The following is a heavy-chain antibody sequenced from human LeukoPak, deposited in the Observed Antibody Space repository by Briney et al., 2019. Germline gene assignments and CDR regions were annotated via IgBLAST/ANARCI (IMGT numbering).Heavy chain of an antibody. J-gene: IGHJ4*02. CDR1: GFTFSNAW. CDR2: IKSRTDGGTT. CDR3: TTDLWYYYDSETVLLDY. Sequence: PGGSLRLSCAASGFTFSNAWMTWVRQAPGKGLEWVGRIKSRTDGGTTDYAAPVKGRFTISRDDSKNTLYLQMNSLETEDTAVYYCTTDLWYYYDSETVLLDYWGQGTLVTVSS. V-gene: IGHV3-15*01. D-gene: IGHD3-10*01.